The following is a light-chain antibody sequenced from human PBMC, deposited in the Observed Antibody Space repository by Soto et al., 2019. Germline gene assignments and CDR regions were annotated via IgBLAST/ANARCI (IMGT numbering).Light chain of an antibody. CDR3: QKYNSAPLIT. CDR1: QGISNY. Sequence: DIQMTQSPSSLSASVGDRVAITCRASQGISNYLAWYQQKPGKVPKLLIYAASTLQSGVPSRFSGSGSGTDFTLTISSLQPEDVATYYCQKYNSAPLITFGQGTRLEIK. CDR2: AAS. V-gene: IGKV1-27*01. J-gene: IGKJ5*01.